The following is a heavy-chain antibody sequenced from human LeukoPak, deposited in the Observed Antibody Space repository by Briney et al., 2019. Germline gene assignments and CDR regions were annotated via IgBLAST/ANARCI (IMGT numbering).Heavy chain of an antibody. J-gene: IGHJ3*02. CDR1: GYTLTELS. CDR3: ATQMYYYDSSGYS. Sequence: PTASVKVSCKVSGYTLTELSMHWVRQAPGKGLEWMGGFDPEDGETIYAQKFQGRVTMTEDTSTDTAYMELSSLRSEDTAVYYCATQMYYYDSSGYSWGQGTMVTVSS. D-gene: IGHD3-22*01. CDR2: FDPEDGET. V-gene: IGHV1-24*01.